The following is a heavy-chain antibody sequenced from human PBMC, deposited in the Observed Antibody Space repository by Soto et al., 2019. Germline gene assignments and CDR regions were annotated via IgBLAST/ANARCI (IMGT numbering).Heavy chain of an antibody. V-gene: IGHV4-59*08. CDR3: ARRYGYSFDY. CDR2: IYYSGST. CDR1: GGSISSYY. D-gene: IGHD1-1*01. J-gene: IGHJ4*02. Sequence: QVQLQESGPGLVKPSETLSLTCTVSGGSISSYYWSWIRQPPGKGLEWIGYIYYSGSTNYNPSLNSRVTISDDTSRTQFSLKLSSVTAADTAVYYCARRYGYSFDYWGQGTLVTVSS.